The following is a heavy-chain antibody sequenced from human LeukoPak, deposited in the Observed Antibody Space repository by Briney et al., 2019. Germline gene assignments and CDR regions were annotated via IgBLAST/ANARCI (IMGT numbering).Heavy chain of an antibody. D-gene: IGHD6-19*01. V-gene: IGHV4-34*01. CDR3: AREDLGGSSGWYG. Sequence: SETLSLTCAVYGGSFSGYYWSWIRQPPGKGLEWIGEINHSGSTNYNPSLKSRVTISVDTSKNQFSLKLSSVTAADTAVYYCAREDLGGSSGWYGWGQGTLVTVSS. J-gene: IGHJ4*02. CDR1: GGSFSGYY. CDR2: INHSGST.